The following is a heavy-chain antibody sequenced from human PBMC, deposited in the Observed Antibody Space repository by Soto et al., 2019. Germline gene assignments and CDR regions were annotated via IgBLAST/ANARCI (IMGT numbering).Heavy chain of an antibody. V-gene: IGHV4-61*01. Sequence: QVQLQESGPGLVKPSETLSLTCTVSGGSVSSGSYYWSWIRQPPGKGLEWIGYIYYSGRTNYNPSLKSRVTMSVDTCQTQFSLKRRSATAAATAVYYCAWSARGFIVLVPTAYYYGMDVWGQGPTVTVSS. CDR2: IYYSGRT. CDR3: AWSARGFIVLVPTAYYYGMDV. CDR1: GGSVSSGSYY. D-gene: IGHD2-2*01. J-gene: IGHJ6*01.